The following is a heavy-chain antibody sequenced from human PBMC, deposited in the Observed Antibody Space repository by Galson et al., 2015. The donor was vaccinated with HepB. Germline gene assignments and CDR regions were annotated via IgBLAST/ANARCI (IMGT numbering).Heavy chain of an antibody. J-gene: IGHJ4*02. CDR2: TPSTSSYV. V-gene: IGHV3-21*01. D-gene: IGHD6-13*01. Sequence: SLRLSCAASGFTFSNFNMNWVRQAPGKGLEWVSSTPSTSSYVYYAGSVKGRFAISRDNAKNSLYLRMNSLRAEDTAVYYCVRSSGYSRTWYAGPADFDYWGQGTPVTVSS. CDR3: VRSSGYSRTWYAGPADFDY. CDR1: GFTFSNFN.